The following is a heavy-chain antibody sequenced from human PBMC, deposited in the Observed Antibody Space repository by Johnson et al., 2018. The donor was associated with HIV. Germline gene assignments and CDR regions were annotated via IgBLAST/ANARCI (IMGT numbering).Heavy chain of an antibody. CDR3: ATVVVITQDAFDI. J-gene: IGHJ3*02. Sequence: VESGGGLEQPGGSLRLSCADSGCTFSRDDMHGVRQATGKGLEWVAFIRYDGSNKYYADSVKGRFTISRDNSKNTLYLQMNSLKIEDTAVYYCATVVVITQDAFDIWGQGTMVTVSS. V-gene: IGHV3-30*02. CDR2: IRYDGSNK. CDR1: GCTFSRDD. D-gene: IGHD3-22*01.